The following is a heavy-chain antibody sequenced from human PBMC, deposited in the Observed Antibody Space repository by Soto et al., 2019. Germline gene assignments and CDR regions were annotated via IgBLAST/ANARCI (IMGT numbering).Heavy chain of an antibody. D-gene: IGHD1-26*01. J-gene: IGHJ5*02. Sequence: SVKVSCKASGGTFSSYTISWVRQAPGQGLEWMGRIIPILGIANYAQKFQGRVTITADKSTSTAYMELSSLRSEDTAVYYCASSIVGATSWFDPWGQGTLVTVSS. CDR3: ASSIVGATSWFDP. CDR2: IIPILGIA. CDR1: GGTFSSYT. V-gene: IGHV1-69*02.